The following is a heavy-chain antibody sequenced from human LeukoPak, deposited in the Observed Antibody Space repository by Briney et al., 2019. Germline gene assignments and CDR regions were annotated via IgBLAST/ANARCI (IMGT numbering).Heavy chain of an antibody. V-gene: IGHV1-8*01. CDR3: ARADIVVVVAATRPYYYYYYGMDV. D-gene: IGHD2-15*01. CDR2: MNPNSGNT. J-gene: IGHJ6*02. Sequence: GASVKVSCTASGYTLTSYDINWVRQATGQGLEWMGWMNPNSGNTGYAQKFQGRVTMTRNTSISTAYMELSSLRSEDTAVYYCARADIVVVVAATRPYYYYYYGMDVWGQGTTVTVSS. CDR1: GYTLTSYD.